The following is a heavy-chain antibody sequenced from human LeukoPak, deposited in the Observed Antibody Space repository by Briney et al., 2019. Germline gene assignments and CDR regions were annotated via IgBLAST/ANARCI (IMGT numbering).Heavy chain of an antibody. CDR3: AKDYATYYYDSSGLGDY. J-gene: IGHJ4*02. CDR1: GFTVSSNH. Sequence: GGSLRLSCAASGFTVSSNHMSWVRQAPGKGPEWVSVFYSGGSTYYADSVKGRFTISRDNSKNTLYLQMNSLRAEDTAVYYCAKDYATYYYDSSGLGDYWGQGTLVTVSS. D-gene: IGHD3-22*01. V-gene: IGHV3-66*02. CDR2: FYSGGST.